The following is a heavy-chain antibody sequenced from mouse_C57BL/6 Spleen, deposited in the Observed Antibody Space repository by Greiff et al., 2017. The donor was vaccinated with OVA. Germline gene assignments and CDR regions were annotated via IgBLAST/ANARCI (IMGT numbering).Heavy chain of an antibody. D-gene: IGHD3-2*02. CDR2: IYPSDSET. V-gene: IGHV1-61*01. CDR1: GYTFTSYW. Sequence: QVQLQQPGAELVRPGSSVKLSCKASGYTFTSYWMDWVKQRPGQGLEWIGNIYPSDSETHYNQKFKDKATLTVDKSSSTAYMQLSSLTSEDSAVYYCARLGGSSGSFAYWGQGTLVTVSA. J-gene: IGHJ3*01. CDR3: ARLGGSSGSFAY.